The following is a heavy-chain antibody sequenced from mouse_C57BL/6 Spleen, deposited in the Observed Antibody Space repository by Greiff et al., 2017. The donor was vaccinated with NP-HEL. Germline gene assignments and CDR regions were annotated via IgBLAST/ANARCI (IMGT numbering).Heavy chain of an antibody. CDR2: IRNKANGYTT. Sequence: EVKLVESGGGLVQPGGSLSLSCAASGFTFTDYYMSWVRQPPGKALEWLGFIRNKANGYTTEYSASVKGRFTISRDNSQSILYLQMNALRAEDSATYYCASSEDGYSFAYWGQGTMVTVSA. CDR3: ASSEDGYSFAY. V-gene: IGHV7-3*01. CDR1: GFTFTDYY. D-gene: IGHD2-3*01. J-gene: IGHJ3*01.